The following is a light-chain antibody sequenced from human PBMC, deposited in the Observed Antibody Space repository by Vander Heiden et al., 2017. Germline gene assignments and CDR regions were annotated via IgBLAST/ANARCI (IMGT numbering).Light chain of an antibody. CDR1: QDINSY. J-gene: IGKJ1*01. CDR2: SES. Sequence: DIQLTQSPSFLSASVGDRVTITCRASQDINSYLIWYQQRPGKAPELLMYSESTLRSGVPSRFSGRGSGTEFTLTISSLQPEDFATYYCQQFKNSPCTFGQGTTLEIK. CDR3: QQFKNSPCT. V-gene: IGKV1-9*01.